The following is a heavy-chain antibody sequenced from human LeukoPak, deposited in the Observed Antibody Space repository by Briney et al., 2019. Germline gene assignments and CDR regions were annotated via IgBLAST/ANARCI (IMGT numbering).Heavy chain of an antibody. CDR1: GFAFSSFA. CDR2: INGGGNTT. Sequence: GGSLRLSCAASGFAFSSFAMGWVRQSPGKGLEWLSTINGGGNTTFYADSVKGRFTISRDNSKDTLYLHMDSLRPDDTAIYYCTKELHVAVAVADYYYFYMDVWGRGTAVTVSS. CDR3: TKELHVAVAVADYYYFYMDV. D-gene: IGHD6-19*01. J-gene: IGHJ6*03. V-gene: IGHV3-23*01.